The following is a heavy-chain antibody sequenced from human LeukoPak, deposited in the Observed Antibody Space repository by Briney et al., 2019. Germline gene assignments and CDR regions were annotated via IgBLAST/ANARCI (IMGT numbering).Heavy chain of an antibody. CDR2: IYTSGST. J-gene: IGHJ3*02. D-gene: IGHD4-11*01. V-gene: IGHV4-4*07. CDR3: ASPLQGGDALDI. Sequence: SETLSLTCTVSGGSISSHYWSWIRQPAGKGLEWIGRIYTSGSTNYNPSLKSRVTMSVDTSKNQFSLKLSSVTAADPAVYYRASPLQGGDALDIWGQGTMVTVSS. CDR1: GGSISSHY.